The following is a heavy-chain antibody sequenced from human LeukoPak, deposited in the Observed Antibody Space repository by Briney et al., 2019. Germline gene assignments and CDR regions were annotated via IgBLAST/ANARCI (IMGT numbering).Heavy chain of an antibody. J-gene: IGHJ5*02. CDR2: INPSGGST. CDR3: ARDVGGSYGNGWFDP. CDR1: GYTFTSYY. Sequence: ASVKVSCKASGYTFTSYYMHRVRQAPGQGLEWMGIINPSGGSTSYAQKFQGRVTMTRDTSTSTVYMELSSLRSEDTAVYYCARDVGGSYGNGWFDPWGQGTLVTVSS. V-gene: IGHV1-46*01. D-gene: IGHD1-26*01.